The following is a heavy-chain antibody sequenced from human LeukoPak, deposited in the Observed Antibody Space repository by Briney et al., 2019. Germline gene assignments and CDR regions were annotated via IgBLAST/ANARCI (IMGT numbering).Heavy chain of an antibody. V-gene: IGHV4-38-2*02. CDR2: IYHSGST. CDR1: GYSISSGYY. CDR3: ARDRRYNWNRNWFDP. D-gene: IGHD1-20*01. Sequence: SETLSLTCTVSGYSISSGYYWGWIRQPPGKGLEWIGSIYHSGSTYYNLSLKSRVTISVDTSKNQFSLKLSSVTAADTAVYYCARDRRYNWNRNWFDPWGQGTLVTVSS. J-gene: IGHJ5*02.